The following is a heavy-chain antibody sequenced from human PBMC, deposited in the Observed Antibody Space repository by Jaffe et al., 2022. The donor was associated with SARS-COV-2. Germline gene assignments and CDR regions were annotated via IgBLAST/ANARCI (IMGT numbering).Heavy chain of an antibody. D-gene: IGHD5-12*01. CDR2: ISYDGSNK. J-gene: IGHJ4*02. CDR3: ARGPARWLQYEAYYFDY. V-gene: IGHV3-30-3*01. Sequence: QVQLVESGGGVVQPGRSLRLSCAASGFTFSSYAMHWVRQAPGKGLEWVAVISYDGSNKYYADSVKGRFTISRDNSKNTLYLQMNSLRAEDTAVYYCARGPARWLQYEAYYFDYWGQGTLVTVSS. CDR1: GFTFSSYA.